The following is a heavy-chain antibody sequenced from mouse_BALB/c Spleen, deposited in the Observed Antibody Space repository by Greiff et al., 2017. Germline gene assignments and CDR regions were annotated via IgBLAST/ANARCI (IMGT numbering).Heavy chain of an antibody. Sequence: VQLKQSGAELVKPGASVKLSCTASGFNIKDTYMHWVKQRPEQGLEWIGRIDPANGNTKYDPKFQGKATITADTSSNTAYLQLSSLTSEDTAVYYCAVIYYDYDWYFDVWGAGTTVTVSS. CDR3: AVIYYDYDWYFDV. J-gene: IGHJ1*01. V-gene: IGHV14-3*02. D-gene: IGHD2-4*01. CDR2: IDPANGNT. CDR1: GFNIKDTY.